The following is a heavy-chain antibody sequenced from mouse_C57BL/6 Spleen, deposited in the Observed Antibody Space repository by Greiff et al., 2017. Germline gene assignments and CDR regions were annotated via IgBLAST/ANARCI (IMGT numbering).Heavy chain of an antibody. CDR3: ARVYYGRSAIAY. Sequence: QVQLQQPGAELVMPGASVKLSCKASGYTFTSYWMHWVKQRPGQGLEWIGEIDPSDSYTNYNQKFKGKSTLTVDKSSSTAYMQLSSLTSEDSAVYNSARVYYGRSAIAYCGQGTLVTVSA. CDR2: IDPSDSYT. CDR1: GYTFTSYW. D-gene: IGHD1-1*01. J-gene: IGHJ3*01. V-gene: IGHV1-69*01.